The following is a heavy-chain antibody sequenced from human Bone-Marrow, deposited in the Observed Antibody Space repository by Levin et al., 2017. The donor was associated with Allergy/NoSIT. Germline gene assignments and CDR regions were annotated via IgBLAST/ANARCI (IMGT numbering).Heavy chain of an antibody. D-gene: IGHD3-16*01. CDR3: ARGESSYYHYYMDV. CDR1: GFTFDDYG. J-gene: IGHJ6*03. V-gene: IGHV3-20*04. CDR2: IYWNGVST. Sequence: GGSLRLSCAASGFTFDDYGMSWVRQVPGKGLEWVSGIYWNGVSTDYADSVKGRFIISRDNAKNSLYLQMNSLRAEDTAVYYCARGESSYYHYYMDVWGKGTSVTVSS.